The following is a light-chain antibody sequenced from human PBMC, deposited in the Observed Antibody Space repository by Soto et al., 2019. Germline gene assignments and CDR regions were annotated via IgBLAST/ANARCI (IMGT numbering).Light chain of an antibody. CDR1: QRVRSNY. Sequence: EIVLTQSPGTLSLSPGERATLSCRASQRVRSNYSAWYQQKPCQTPRLVMYGTSNRATGIPDRFSGSGSGTEFILTICSLGPEAVAVDFCQHYRGTPPVFTFGPGTKVEVK. CDR3: QHYRGTPPVFT. J-gene: IGKJ3*01. CDR2: GTS. V-gene: IGKV3-20*01.